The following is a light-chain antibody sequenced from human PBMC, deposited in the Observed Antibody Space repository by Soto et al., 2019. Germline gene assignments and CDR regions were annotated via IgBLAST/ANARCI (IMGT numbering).Light chain of an antibody. CDR1: QSVSRNY. CDR3: QQRSNWPPGIT. J-gene: IGKJ5*01. V-gene: IGKV3D-20*02. CDR2: GAS. Sequence: EISLRQIPGTPSLSPGERATPSCRASQSVSRNYLAWYQQKPGQAPRLLMYGASSRATGTPDRISGSGSGTDFTLTISSLEPEDFAVYYCQQRSNWPPGITFGQGTRLEIK.